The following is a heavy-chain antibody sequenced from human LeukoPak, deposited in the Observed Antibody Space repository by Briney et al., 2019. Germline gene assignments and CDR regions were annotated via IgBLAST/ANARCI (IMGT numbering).Heavy chain of an antibody. J-gene: IGHJ4*02. Sequence: GGTLRLSCAASGFTFSSFGMNWVRQAPGKGLEWIAYLSSSGSAFSYADSVKGRFTIARDNAKNSVYLEMNSLRADDTAVYYCARSARLMKGVVEVTALDDWGQGTLVTVSS. CDR2: LSSSGSAF. CDR3: ARSARLMKGVVEVTALDD. V-gene: IGHV3-48*04. CDR1: GFTFSSFG. D-gene: IGHD3-3*01.